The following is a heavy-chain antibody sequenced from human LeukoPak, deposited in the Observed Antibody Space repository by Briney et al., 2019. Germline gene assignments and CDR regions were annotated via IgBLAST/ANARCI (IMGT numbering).Heavy chain of an antibody. D-gene: IGHD6-13*01. CDR2: IRYDGSNK. V-gene: IGHV3-30*02. CDR1: GFTFSSYG. CDR3: AKGIAAAGDLFDY. J-gene: IGHJ4*02. Sequence: PGGSLRLSCAASGFTFSSYGMHWVRQAPGKGLEWVAFIRYDGSNKYYADSVKGRFTISRDNSKNTLYLQMNSLRAEDTAVYYCAKGIAAAGDLFDYWGQGTLVTVSS.